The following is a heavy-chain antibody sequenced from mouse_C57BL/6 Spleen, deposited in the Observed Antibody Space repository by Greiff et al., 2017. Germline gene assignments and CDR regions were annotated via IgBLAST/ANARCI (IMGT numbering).Heavy chain of an antibody. D-gene: IGHD2-5*01. CDR3: ARDSNSLAY. Sequence: QVQLQQPGAELVKPGASVKMSCKASGYTFTSYRITWVKQRPGQGLEWIGDIYPGSGGTNYNEKFKSKATLTVDTSSSTAYMQLSSLTSADSAVYYCARDSNSLAYWGQGTLVTVSA. J-gene: IGHJ3*01. CDR2: IYPGSGGT. V-gene: IGHV1-55*01. CDR1: GYTFTSYR.